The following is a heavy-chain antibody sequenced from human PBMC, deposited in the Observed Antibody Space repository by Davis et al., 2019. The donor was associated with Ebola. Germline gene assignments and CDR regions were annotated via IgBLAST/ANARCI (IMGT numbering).Heavy chain of an antibody. CDR1: GFTFSDSW. CDR3: VRDGGDGFSSGWYFDY. Sequence: GESLKISCAASGFTFSDSWMHWVRQVPGKGLEWIARINGDEDQTTYADSVKGRFTISRDNSQNALYLQMNRLTNEDTAVYYCVRDGGDGFSSGWYFDYWGQGILVTVSS. J-gene: IGHJ4*02. V-gene: IGHV3-74*03. CDR2: INGDEDQT. D-gene: IGHD6-19*01.